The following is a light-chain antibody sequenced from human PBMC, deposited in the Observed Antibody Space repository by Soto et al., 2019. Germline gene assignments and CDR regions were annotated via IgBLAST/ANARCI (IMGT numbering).Light chain of an antibody. J-gene: IGKJ5*01. Sequence: ENMLTQSPGTLSLYPGERATLSCRASQTISNSLLAWYQQKPGQSPRLLIYGASSRATGIPDRFIGSGSGTDFTLTISRLEPEDFAVYACQQYGRAPITFGQGTRLEI. CDR3: QQYGRAPIT. V-gene: IGKV3-20*01. CDR1: QTISNSL. CDR2: GAS.